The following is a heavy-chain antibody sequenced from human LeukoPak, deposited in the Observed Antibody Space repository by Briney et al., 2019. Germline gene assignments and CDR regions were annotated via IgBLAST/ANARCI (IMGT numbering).Heavy chain of an antibody. Sequence: GSLRLSCAGFGFIFSNAWLNWVRQAPGKGLEWVSSISSSSSYIYYADSVKGRFTISRDNAKNSLYLQMNSLRAEDTAVYYCARASLGNLERRFPAGDYYGMDVWGQGTTVTVSS. J-gene: IGHJ6*02. CDR2: ISSSSSYI. D-gene: IGHD1-1*01. CDR1: GFIFSNAW. CDR3: ARASLGNLERRFPAGDYYGMDV. V-gene: IGHV3-21*01.